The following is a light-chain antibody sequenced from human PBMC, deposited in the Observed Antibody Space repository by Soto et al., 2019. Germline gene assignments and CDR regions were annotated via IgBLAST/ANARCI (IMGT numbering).Light chain of an antibody. CDR2: AAS. J-gene: IGKJ3*01. Sequence: DIEMTQSPSSLSASPGDRVTITCRASQGVDRSVAWYQQKPGQAPKLLIYAASTLHSGIPARFSGSGSGAHFTLTITGLQPEDVATYYCQEYSGGLPVAFGPGTTVDV. CDR1: QGVDRS. V-gene: IGKV1-27*01. CDR3: QEYSGGLPVA.